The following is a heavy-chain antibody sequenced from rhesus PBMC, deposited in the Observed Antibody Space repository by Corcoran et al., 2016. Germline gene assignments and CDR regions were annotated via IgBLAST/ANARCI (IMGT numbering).Heavy chain of an antibody. D-gene: IGHD6S26*01. V-gene: IGHV4-80*01. Sequence: QVQLQESGPGLVKPSETLSLTCGVSGASISTSWWTWFRQPPGKGLEWIGEINGYGGCTYYSPSTKRRVTMSKDASTDQFSLKLKSVTAADTAMYYCARDVAAAGQWYFDYWGQGVLVTVSS. CDR3: ARDVAAAGQWYFDY. CDR2: INGYGGCT. J-gene: IGHJ4*01. CDR1: GASISTSW.